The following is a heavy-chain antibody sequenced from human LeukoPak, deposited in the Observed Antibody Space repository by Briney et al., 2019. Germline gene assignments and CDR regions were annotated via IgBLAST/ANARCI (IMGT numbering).Heavy chain of an antibody. D-gene: IGHD3-22*01. CDR3: ARYYYDSSGYYYGMAV. CDR1: GGSISSYY. CDR2: IYYSGST. J-gene: IGHJ6*02. Sequence: PSETLSLTCTVSGGSISSYYWSWIRQPPGKGLEWTGDIYYSGSTNYNPSLKSRVTISVDTSKNQFSLKLSSVTAADTAVYYCARYYYDSSGYYYGMAVWGQGTTVTVSS. V-gene: IGHV4-59*01.